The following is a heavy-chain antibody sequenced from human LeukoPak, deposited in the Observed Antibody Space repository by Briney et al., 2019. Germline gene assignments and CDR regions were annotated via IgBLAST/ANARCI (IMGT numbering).Heavy chain of an antibody. D-gene: IGHD3-22*01. CDR2: INPGGANT. Sequence: ASVKVSCKASGYTFTNYFIHWVRQAPGQGLEWMGLINPGGANTNYAQNFQGRVTMTRDTSTSTVYMELSSLRSEDTAVYYCARGHLDSGMIGSTYYYYYYMDVWGKGTTVTVSS. CDR1: GYTFTNYF. V-gene: IGHV1-46*01. J-gene: IGHJ6*03. CDR3: ARGHLDSGMIGSTYYYYYYMDV.